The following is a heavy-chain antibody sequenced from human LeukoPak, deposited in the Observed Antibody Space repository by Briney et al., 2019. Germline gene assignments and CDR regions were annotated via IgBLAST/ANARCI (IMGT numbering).Heavy chain of an antibody. CDR1: GGSISSSSYY. V-gene: IGHV4-39*01. J-gene: IGHJ3*02. D-gene: IGHD2-15*01. CDR3: ARRLDIVVVVAATPNDAFDI. CDR2: IYYSGST. Sequence: SETLSLTCAVSGGSISSSSYYWGWIRQPPGKGLEWIGSIYYSGSTYYNPSLKSRVTISVDTSKKQFSLKLSSVTAADTAVYYCARRLDIVVVVAATPNDAFDIWGQGTMVTVSS.